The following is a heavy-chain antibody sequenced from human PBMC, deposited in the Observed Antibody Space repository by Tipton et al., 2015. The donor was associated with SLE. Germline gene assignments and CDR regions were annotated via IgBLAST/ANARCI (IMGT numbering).Heavy chain of an antibody. J-gene: IGHJ5*02. Sequence: TLSPTCTVSGGSISRSNSYWVWIRQPPGKGLEWIGSISYSGTTYYNPSLKSRVTISVDTSKNQFSLRVSSVTAPDTAVYYCAGEECSGGSCPKSFDPWGQGTLVTVSS. V-gene: IGHV4-39*07. CDR1: GGSISRSNSY. D-gene: IGHD2-15*01. CDR3: AGEECSGGSCPKSFDP. CDR2: ISYSGTT.